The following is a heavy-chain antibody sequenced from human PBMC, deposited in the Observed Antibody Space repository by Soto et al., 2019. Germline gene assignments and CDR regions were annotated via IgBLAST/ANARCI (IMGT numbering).Heavy chain of an antibody. J-gene: IGHJ4*02. CDR2: INYSGST. CDR3: ARDRSSGWCDY. V-gene: IGHV4-59*01. D-gene: IGHD6-19*01. Sequence: QVQLQESGPGLEKPSETLSLTCTVSGGYISSYYWSWIRQPPGKGLEWIGDINYSGSTNYNPSLKSRVTISVDTSKNQFSLRLSSVTAADTAVYYCARDRSSGWCDYWGQGTLVTVSS. CDR1: GGYISSYY.